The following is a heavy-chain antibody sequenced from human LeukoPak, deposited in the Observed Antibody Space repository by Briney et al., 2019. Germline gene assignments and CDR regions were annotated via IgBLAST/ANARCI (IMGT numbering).Heavy chain of an antibody. Sequence: PSETLSLTCIVSGGSISSGGYSWCWIRQPPGKGLEWIGYIYHSGSTYYNPSLRSRVTISVDRSKNQFSLQLNSVTPEDTAVYYCASDFIAAAEGSDAFDIWGQGTMVTVSS. V-gene: IGHV4-30-2*01. D-gene: IGHD6-13*01. CDR1: GGSISSGGYS. CDR2: IYHSGST. J-gene: IGHJ3*02. CDR3: ASDFIAAAEGSDAFDI.